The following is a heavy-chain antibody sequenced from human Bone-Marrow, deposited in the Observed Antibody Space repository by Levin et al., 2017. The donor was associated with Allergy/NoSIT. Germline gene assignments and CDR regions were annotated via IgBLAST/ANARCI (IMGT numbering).Heavy chain of an antibody. V-gene: IGHV3-23*01. J-gene: IGHJ4*02. Sequence: GGSLRLSCGASGFIFSKYAMNWVRQAPGKGLEWVASISNSALDTWYAESVKGRFTISRDNSKNTLYLQMSSLRADDTAVYYCVPMDDSAIYCYCPYWGQGTLVTVSS. CDR2: ISNSALDT. D-gene: IGHD2-15*01. CDR1: GFIFSKYA. CDR3: VPMDDSAIYCYCPY.